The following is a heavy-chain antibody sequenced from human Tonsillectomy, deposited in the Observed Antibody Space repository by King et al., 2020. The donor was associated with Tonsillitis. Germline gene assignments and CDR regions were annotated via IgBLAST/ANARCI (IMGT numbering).Heavy chain of an antibody. CDR3: ARVRPIYGSVSYYMDV. CDR2: ISSSGSTI. V-gene: IGHV3-48*03. J-gene: IGHJ6*03. CDR1: GFTFSNYE. D-gene: IGHD3-10*01. Sequence: EVQLVQSGGGLVQPGGSLRLSCAASGFTFSNYEMNWVRQAPGKGLEWVSYISSSGSTIYYADSVKGRFTISRDNAKNSLYLQMNSLRAEDTAVYYCARVRPIYGSVSYYMDVWGKGTAVTVSS.